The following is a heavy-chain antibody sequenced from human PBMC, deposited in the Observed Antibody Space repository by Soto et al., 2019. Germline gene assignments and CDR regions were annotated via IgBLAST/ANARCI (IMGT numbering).Heavy chain of an antibody. CDR2: ISSSSTYI. J-gene: IGHJ4*02. D-gene: IGHD3-22*01. V-gene: IGHV3-21*01. CDR1: GFTFSSYS. CDR3: ARGGDTSGSWPRY. Sequence: EVQLVESGGGLVKPGGSLRLSCAASGFTFSSYSMNWVRQAPGKGLEWVSSISSSSTYIYYADSVKGRFTISRDDAKNSLFLQMSSLRLEDTAVYYCARGGDTSGSWPRYWGQGTLVTVSS.